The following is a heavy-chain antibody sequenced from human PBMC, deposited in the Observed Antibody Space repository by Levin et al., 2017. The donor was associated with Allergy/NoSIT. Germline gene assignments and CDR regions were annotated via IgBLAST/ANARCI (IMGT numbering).Heavy chain of an antibody. CDR2: ISGSGGST. CDR3: AKVGGSGSYYMSYYYYGMDV. V-gene: IGHV3-23*01. CDR1: GFTFSTYA. Sequence: GESLKISCAASGFTFSTYAMSWVRQAPGKGLEWVSGISGSGGSTYYADSVKGRFTISRDNSKNTLYLQMNSLRAEDTAVYFCAKVGGSGSYYMSYYYYGMDVWGQGTTVTVSS. J-gene: IGHJ6*02. D-gene: IGHD3-10*01.